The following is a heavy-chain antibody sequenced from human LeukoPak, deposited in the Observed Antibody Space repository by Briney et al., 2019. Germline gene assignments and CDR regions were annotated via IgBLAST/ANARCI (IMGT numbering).Heavy chain of an antibody. D-gene: IGHD3-9*01. CDR3: VRDHDWAFDH. CDR2: IGPNSRYI. J-gene: IGHJ4*01. V-gene: IGHV3-48*02. Sequence: GGSLRLSCAASGFTISSFSMNCVRQAPGKGLEWVSHIGPNSRYISYADSVQGRSTISRDNAKKSLYLQMSSLRDEDTAVYYWVRDHDWAFDHWGQGTPVTVSS. CDR1: GFTISSFS.